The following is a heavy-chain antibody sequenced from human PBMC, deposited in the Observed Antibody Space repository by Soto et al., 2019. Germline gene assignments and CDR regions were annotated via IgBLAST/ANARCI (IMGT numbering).Heavy chain of an antibody. CDR2: ISGSGGST. CDR3: XXXXXXXXXXXXXXXXYYYMDV. V-gene: IGHV3-23*01. CDR1: GFTFSSYA. J-gene: IGHJ6*03. Sequence: EVQLLESGGGLVQPGGSLRLSCAASGFTFSSYAMSWVRQAPGKGLEWVSAISGSGGSTYYADSVKGRFTISRDNSKNTLYLXXXSXXXXXXXXXXXXXXXXXXXXXXXXXXXYYYMDVWGKGTTVTVSS.